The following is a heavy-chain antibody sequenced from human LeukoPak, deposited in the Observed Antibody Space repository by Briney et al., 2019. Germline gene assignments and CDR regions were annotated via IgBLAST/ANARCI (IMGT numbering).Heavy chain of an antibody. J-gene: IGHJ4*02. CDR3: AKDSWYSSSWYDLDY. CDR2: ISGSGGST. CDR1: GFTFSSYA. V-gene: IGHV3-23*01. Sequence: PGGSLRLSCAASGFTFSSYAMSWVRQAPGKGLEWVSAISGSGGSTYYADSVKGRFTISRDNSKNTLYLQMNSLRAEDTAVYYCAKDSWYSSSWYDLDYWGQGTLVTVSS. D-gene: IGHD6-13*01.